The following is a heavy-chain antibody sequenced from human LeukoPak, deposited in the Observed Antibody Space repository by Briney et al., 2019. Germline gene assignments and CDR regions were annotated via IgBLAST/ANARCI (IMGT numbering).Heavy chain of an antibody. CDR1: GGSISSYY. Sequence: SETLSLTCTVSGGSISSYYWSWIRQPAGKGLEWIGRIYTSGSTNYNPSLKSRVTMSVDTSKNQFSLKLSSVTAADTAVYYCAREARYYDILTGYYGIYFDYWGQGPRVTVPS. V-gene: IGHV4-4*07. D-gene: IGHD3-9*01. J-gene: IGHJ4*02. CDR3: AREARYYDILTGYYGIYFDY. CDR2: IYTSGST.